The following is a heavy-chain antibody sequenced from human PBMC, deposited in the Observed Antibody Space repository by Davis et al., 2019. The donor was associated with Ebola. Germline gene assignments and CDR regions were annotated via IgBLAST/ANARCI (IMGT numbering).Heavy chain of an antibody. D-gene: IGHD3-9*01. CDR2: ISSSSSYI. J-gene: IGHJ5*02. V-gene: IGHV3-21*01. CDR3: ASSSDYDIFTGYLP. CDR1: GFTFRTYS. Sequence: GESLKISCAASGFTFRTYSMNWVRQAPGKGLEWVSSISSSSSYIYYADSVKGRFTISRDNAKNSLFIQMNSLRAEDTAVYYCASSSDYDIFTGYLPWGQGTLVTVSS.